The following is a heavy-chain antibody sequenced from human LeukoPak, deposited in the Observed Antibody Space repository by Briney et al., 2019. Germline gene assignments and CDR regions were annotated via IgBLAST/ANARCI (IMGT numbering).Heavy chain of an antibody. CDR3: ARGTSGDYYISNWFDP. D-gene: IGHD3-22*01. CDR2: ISSSSSTI. Sequence: GGSLRLSCAASGFTFSTYNMNWVRQAPGKGLEWVSYISSSSSTIYYADSVKGRFTISRDNAKNSLYLQMNSLRAEDTAVYYCARGTSGDYYISNWFDPWGQGTLVTVSS. CDR1: GFTFSTYN. J-gene: IGHJ5*02. V-gene: IGHV3-48*01.